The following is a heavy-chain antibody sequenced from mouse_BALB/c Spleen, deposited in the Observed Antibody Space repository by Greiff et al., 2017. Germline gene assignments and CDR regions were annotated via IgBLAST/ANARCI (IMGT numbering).Heavy chain of an antibody. J-gene: IGHJ4*01. CDR1: GFSLTSYG. V-gene: IGHV2-6-2*01. D-gene: IGHD2-3*01. CDR3: ARHDGRVYAMDY. Sequence: LVAPSQSLSITCTVSGFSLTSYGVHWVRQPPGKGLEWLVVIWSDGSTTYNSALKSRLSISKDNSKSQVFLKMNSLQTDDTAMYYCARHDGRVYAMDYWGQGTSVTVSS. CDR2: IWSDGST.